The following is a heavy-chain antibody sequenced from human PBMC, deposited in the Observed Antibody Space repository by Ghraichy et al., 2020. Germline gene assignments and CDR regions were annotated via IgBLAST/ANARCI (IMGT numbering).Heavy chain of an antibody. CDR3: AKPGPYYYDSSGYYYGMDV. Sequence: GGSPRLSCAASGFTFSSYAMSWVRQAPGKGLEWVSAISGSGGSTYYADSVKGRFTISRDNSKNTLYLQMNSLRAEDTAVYYCAKPGPYYYDSSGYYYGMDVWGQGTTVTVSS. CDR1: GFTFSSYA. J-gene: IGHJ6*02. CDR2: ISGSGGST. D-gene: IGHD3-22*01. V-gene: IGHV3-23*01.